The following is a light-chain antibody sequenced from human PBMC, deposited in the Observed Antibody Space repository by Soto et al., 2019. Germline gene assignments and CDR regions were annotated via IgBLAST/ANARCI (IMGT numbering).Light chain of an antibody. CDR1: QSLLNSDGNNY. Sequence: DIVMTQSPLSLPVTPGEPSSMSCRFSQSLLNSDGNNYLDWYLQKPGQSPQLLIHLGSNRASGVPDRFSGSGSGTDFTLKISRVEAEDVGVYYCMQALETPVAFGQGTKVDIK. CDR3: MQALETPVA. J-gene: IGKJ1*01. CDR2: LGS. V-gene: IGKV2-28*01.